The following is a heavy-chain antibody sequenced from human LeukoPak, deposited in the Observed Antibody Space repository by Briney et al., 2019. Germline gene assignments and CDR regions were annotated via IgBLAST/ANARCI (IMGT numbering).Heavy chain of an antibody. V-gene: IGHV4-31*03. CDR2: IYYSGST. CDR3: ARADTPPYCSGGSCYSMVQYYFDY. D-gene: IGHD2-15*01. CDR1: GGSISSGGYY. Sequence: PSETLSLTCTVSGGSISSGGYYWSWIRQHPGKGLEWIGYIYYSGSTYYNPSLKSRVTISVGTSKNQFSLKLSSVTAADTAVYYCARADTPPYCSGGSCYSMVQYYFDYWGQGTLVTVSS. J-gene: IGHJ4*02.